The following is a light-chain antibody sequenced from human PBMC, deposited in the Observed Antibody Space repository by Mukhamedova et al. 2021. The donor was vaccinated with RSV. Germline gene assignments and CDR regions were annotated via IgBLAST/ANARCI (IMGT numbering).Light chain of an antibody. V-gene: IGKV1-13*02. CDR3: QQFNSYPIT. J-gene: IGKJ5*01. CDR2: DAI. Sequence: WYQRRVHGKVPKTLIYDAISLESGVPSRFSGSGSGTDSTLTISSLQPEAFATYYCQQFNSYPITFGQGTRLEIK.